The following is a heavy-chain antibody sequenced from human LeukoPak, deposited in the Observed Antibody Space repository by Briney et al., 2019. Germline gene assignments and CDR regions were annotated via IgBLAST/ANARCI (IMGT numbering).Heavy chain of an antibody. CDR1: GFTVSSNH. Sequence: GGSLRLSCAASGFTVSSNHMSWVRQAPGKGLEWVSVIDSGGSTYNAASVRGRFTISRDNSRNTLYLQMNNLRVEDTAVYYCVRFPRRFDCGGDCYSAFDIWGQGTMVTVSS. CDR2: IDSGGST. D-gene: IGHD2-21*02. CDR3: VRFPRRFDCGGDCYSAFDI. V-gene: IGHV3-53*01. J-gene: IGHJ3*02.